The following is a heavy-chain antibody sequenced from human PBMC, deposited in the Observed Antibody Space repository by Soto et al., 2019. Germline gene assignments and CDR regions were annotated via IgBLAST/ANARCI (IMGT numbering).Heavy chain of an antibody. CDR2: INAGNGNT. Sequence: ASVKVSCKASGYTFTSYAMHWVRQAPGQRLEWMGWINAGNGNTKYSQKFQGRVTITRDTSASTAYMELSSLRSEDTAVYYCARTTSGSYYRYHYYGMDVWGQGTTVTVSS. V-gene: IGHV1-3*01. CDR1: GYTFTSYA. D-gene: IGHD1-26*01. CDR3: ARTTSGSYYRYHYYGMDV. J-gene: IGHJ6*02.